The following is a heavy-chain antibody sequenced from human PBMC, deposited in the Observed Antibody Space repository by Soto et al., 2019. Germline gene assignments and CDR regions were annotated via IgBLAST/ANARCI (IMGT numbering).Heavy chain of an antibody. D-gene: IGHD3-22*01. V-gene: IGHV3-30*18. CDR2: ISNEEANK. Sequence: GGSLRLSCAASGFTFSSYGMHWVRQAPGKGLEWVAVISNEEANKNYVDSVKGRFTVSRDNSKNTLSLQMNSLRVEDTAIYYCAKGSSGYYYPHLDNWGQRTPVTVSS. CDR1: GFTFSSYG. CDR3: AKGSSGYYYPHLDN. J-gene: IGHJ4*02.